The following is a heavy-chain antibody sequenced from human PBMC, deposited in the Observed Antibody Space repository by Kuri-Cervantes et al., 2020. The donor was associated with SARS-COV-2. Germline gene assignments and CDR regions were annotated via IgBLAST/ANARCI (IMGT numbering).Heavy chain of an antibody. J-gene: IGHJ4*02. CDR3: AKDRGYCSGGSCYADYFDY. V-gene: IGHV3-30*02. Sequence: GGSLRLSCAASGFTFSSYGMHWVRQAPGKGLEWVAFIRYDGSNKYYADAVEGRFTISRDNSKNTLYLQMNSLRAEDTAVYYCAKDRGYCSGGSCYADYFDYWGQGTLVTVSS. D-gene: IGHD2-15*01. CDR1: GFTFSSYG. CDR2: IRYDGSNK.